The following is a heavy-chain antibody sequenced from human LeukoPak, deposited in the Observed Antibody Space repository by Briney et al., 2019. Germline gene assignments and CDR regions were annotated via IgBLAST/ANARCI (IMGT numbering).Heavy chain of an antibody. V-gene: IGHV3-23*01. J-gene: IGHJ4*02. D-gene: IGHD4-23*01. CDR1: GFIFSTYW. CDR2: ISDSGDRT. CDR3: AKDRSLDGGDSNGYFDY. Sequence: GGSLRLTCAASGFIFSTYWMSWVRQAPGKGLEWVSVISDSGDRTYYADSVKGRFTISRDDSKNTLSLQINSLRAEDTAFYYCAKDRSLDGGDSNGYFDYWGLGTLVTVSS.